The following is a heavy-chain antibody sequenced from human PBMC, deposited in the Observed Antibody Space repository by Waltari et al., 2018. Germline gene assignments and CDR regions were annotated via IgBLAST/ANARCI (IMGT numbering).Heavy chain of an antibody. V-gene: IGHV4-34*01. CDR2: INHSGST. CDR1: GGSFSGYY. J-gene: IGHJ6*02. D-gene: IGHD3-10*01. Sequence: QVQLQQWGAGLLKPSETLSLTCAVYGGSFSGYYWSWIRQPPGKGLEWIGEINHSGSTNYNPYLKSRVTISVDTAKNQFSLKRSSVTAADTAVYYCTRRLGSGSYYTFNDYYGRDVWGQGTTVTVSS. CDR3: TRRLGSGSYYTFNDYYGRDV.